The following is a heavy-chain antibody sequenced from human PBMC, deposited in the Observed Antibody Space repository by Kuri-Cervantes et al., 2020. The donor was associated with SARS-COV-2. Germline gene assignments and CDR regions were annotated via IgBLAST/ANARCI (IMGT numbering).Heavy chain of an antibody. V-gene: IGHV3-30-3*01. CDR1: ESTFSSYA. D-gene: IGHD4-17*01. CDR3: ARDLSQYGDPGFDF. CDR2: ISYDGSNK. J-gene: IGHJ4*02. Sequence: GGSLRLSCAASESTFSSYAMHWVRQAPGKGLEWVGVISYDGSNKDYADSVKGRFTISRDNSNNTLYLQMNSLRAEDTALYYCARDLSQYGDPGFDFWGQGTLVTVSS.